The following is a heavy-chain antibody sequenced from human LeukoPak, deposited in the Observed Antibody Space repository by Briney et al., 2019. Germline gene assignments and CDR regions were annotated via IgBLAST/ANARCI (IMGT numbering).Heavy chain of an antibody. J-gene: IGHJ4*02. Sequence: KASETLSLTCAVSGGSISSDSYYWSWIRQPPGKGLEWIGEINHSGSTIYNPSLKSRVTISVDTSKNQFSLKLSSVTAADTAVYYCARMPGVGYCSGGSCYEDYWGQGTLVTVSS. CDR2: INHSGST. CDR3: ARMPGVGYCSGGSCYEDY. V-gene: IGHV4-34*01. D-gene: IGHD2-15*01. CDR1: GGSISSDSYY.